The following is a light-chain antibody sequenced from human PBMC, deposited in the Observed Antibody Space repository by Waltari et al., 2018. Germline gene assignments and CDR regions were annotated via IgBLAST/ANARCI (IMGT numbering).Light chain of an antibody. CDR2: HAS. CDR1: QSISKY. CDR3: QHYVSLPAT. V-gene: IGKV3-20*01. J-gene: IGKJ1*01. Sequence: EIVLTQSPDTLSFSPGARATLSCRASQSISKYLAWYQQKPGQAPRLLIYHASSRSTGIPDRFSVSGSGTDFSLTINRLEPEDFAVYYCQHYVSLPATFGQGTKLEIK.